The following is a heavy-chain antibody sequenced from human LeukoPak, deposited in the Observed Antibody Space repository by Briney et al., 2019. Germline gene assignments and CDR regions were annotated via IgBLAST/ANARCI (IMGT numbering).Heavy chain of an antibody. Sequence: GASVKVSCKASGYTFTSHGITWVRQAPGQGREWMGWISTYNGNTDYAQKFQGRVTMTTDTSTSTAYMELRSLRSDDTAVYYCARDEGRVSGSYNPWGQGTLVTVSS. CDR3: ARDEGRVSGSYNP. J-gene: IGHJ5*02. CDR2: ISTYNGNT. D-gene: IGHD3-10*01. V-gene: IGHV1-18*01. CDR1: GYTFTSHG.